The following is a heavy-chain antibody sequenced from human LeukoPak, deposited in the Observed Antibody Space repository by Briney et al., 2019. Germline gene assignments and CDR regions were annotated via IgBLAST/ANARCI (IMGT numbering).Heavy chain of an antibody. Sequence: GGSLRLSCAASGFTVSSNYMSWVRQAPGEGLEWVSVIYSGGSTYYADSVKGRFTISRDNSKNTLYLQMNSLRAEDTAVYYCARETGDYDTSNAFDIWGQGTMVTVSS. D-gene: IGHD4-17*01. CDR3: ARETGDYDTSNAFDI. V-gene: IGHV3-53*01. CDR1: GFTVSSNY. CDR2: IYSGGST. J-gene: IGHJ3*02.